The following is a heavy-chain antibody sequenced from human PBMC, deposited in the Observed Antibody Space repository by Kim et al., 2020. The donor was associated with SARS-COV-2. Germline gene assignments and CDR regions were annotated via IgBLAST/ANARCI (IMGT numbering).Heavy chain of an antibody. Sequence: GGSLRLSCAASGFTFSSYGMHWVRQAPGKGLEWVAVISYDGSNKYYADSVKGRFTISRDNSKNTLYLQMNSLRAEDTAVYYCAKPPVGGYDILTGYYFGEYFQHWGQGTLVTVSS. CDR2: ISYDGSNK. CDR3: AKPPVGGYDILTGYYFGEYFQH. D-gene: IGHD3-9*01. V-gene: IGHV3-30*18. J-gene: IGHJ1*01. CDR1: GFTFSSYG.